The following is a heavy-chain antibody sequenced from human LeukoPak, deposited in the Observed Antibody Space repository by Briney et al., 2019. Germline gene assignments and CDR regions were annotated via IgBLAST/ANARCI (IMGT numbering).Heavy chain of an antibody. CDR3: AKAPVTTCRGAYCYPFDY. D-gene: IGHD2-21*01. CDR2: ISNSGNT. CDR1: GFTLSSYA. J-gene: IGHJ4*02. V-gene: IGHV3-23*01. Sequence: GGSLRLSCAASGFTLSSYAMSWVCQAPGKGLEWVSAISNSGNTYHADSVKGRFTISRDSSKNTLFLQMNRLRPEDAAVYCAKAPVTTCRGAYCYPFDYWGQGTLVTVSS.